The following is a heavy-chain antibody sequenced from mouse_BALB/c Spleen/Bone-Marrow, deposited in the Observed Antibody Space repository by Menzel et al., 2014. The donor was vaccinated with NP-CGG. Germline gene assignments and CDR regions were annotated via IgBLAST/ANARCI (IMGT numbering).Heavy chain of an antibody. CDR1: GFTFSSFG. CDR3: ARKDYFGYAAMDY. V-gene: IGHV5-17*02. CDR2: ISGGSSII. J-gene: IGHJ4*01. Sequence: VKLVESGGGLVQPGGSRKLSCAASGFTFSSFGMHWVRQAPEKGLEWVAYISGGSSIIYYADTVKGRFTISRDNPKNTLFLQMTSLRSEDTAIYYCARKDYFGYAAMDYWGQGTSVTVSS. D-gene: IGHD1-2*01.